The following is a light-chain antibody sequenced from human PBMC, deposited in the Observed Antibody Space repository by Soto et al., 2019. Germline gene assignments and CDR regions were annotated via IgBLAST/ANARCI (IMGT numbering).Light chain of an antibody. J-gene: IGKJ1*01. CDR2: GAS. CDR1: QSVSSSY. CDR3: QQYGSSSWP. Sequence: EIVLTQSPGTLSLSPGERATLSCRASQSVSSSYLAWYQQKPGQAPRLLIYGASSRATGNPDRFSGSGTGTDFTLTISRLEPEDVAVYYCQQYGSSSWPFGQGTKVEIK. V-gene: IGKV3-20*01.